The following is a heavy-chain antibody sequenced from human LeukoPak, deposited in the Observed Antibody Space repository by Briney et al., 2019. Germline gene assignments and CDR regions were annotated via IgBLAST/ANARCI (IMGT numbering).Heavy chain of an antibody. CDR3: ANSKSQSTAPGTT. V-gene: IGHV3-30-3*01. Sequence: PGGSLRLSCAASGFPFSSYAIHWVRQAPGKGLEWLSIISFDGTIKYYADSVRGRFTISRDNSKNTLYLQMNSLRAEDTAVYYCANSKSQSTAPGTTWGQGTLVTVSS. D-gene: IGHD3-10*01. CDR1: GFPFSSYA. J-gene: IGHJ5*02. CDR2: ISFDGTIK.